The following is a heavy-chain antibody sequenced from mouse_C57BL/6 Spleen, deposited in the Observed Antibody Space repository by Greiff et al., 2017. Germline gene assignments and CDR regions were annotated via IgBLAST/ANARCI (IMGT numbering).Heavy chain of an antibody. Sequence: QVQLQQSGAELVRPGASVKLSCKASGYTFTDYYINWVKQRPGQGLEWIARIYPGSGNTYYNEKFKGKATLTAEKSSSTAYMQLSSLTSEDSAVYFCARSGTGFLYYAMDYWGQGTSVTVSS. V-gene: IGHV1-76*01. CDR3: ARSGTGFLYYAMDY. J-gene: IGHJ4*01. CDR1: GYTFTDYY. D-gene: IGHD3-1*01. CDR2: IYPGSGNT.